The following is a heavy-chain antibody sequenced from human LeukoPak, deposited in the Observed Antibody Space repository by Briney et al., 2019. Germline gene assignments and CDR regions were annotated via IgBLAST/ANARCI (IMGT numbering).Heavy chain of an antibody. Sequence: GGSLRLSCTASGFTFSSHWMTWVRQPPGKGLEWVANIKEDGSVKYYVDSVKGRFTISRDNSKNTLYLQMNSLRAEDTAVYYCARDHQYSSSWYLDYWGQGTLVTVSS. V-gene: IGHV3-7*01. CDR2: IKEDGSVK. J-gene: IGHJ4*02. D-gene: IGHD6-13*01. CDR3: ARDHQYSSSWYLDY. CDR1: GFTFSSHW.